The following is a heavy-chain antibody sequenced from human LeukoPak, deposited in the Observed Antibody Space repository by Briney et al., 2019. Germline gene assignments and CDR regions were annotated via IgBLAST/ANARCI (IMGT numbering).Heavy chain of an antibody. V-gene: IGHV3-30*04. CDR3: AREPLDAGYSYVFDY. Sequence: GGSLRLSCAASGFTFSSYAMHWVRQAPGKGLEGVAVISYDGSNKCYADSVKGRFTISRDNSKNTLYLQMNSLRAEDTAVYYCAREPLDAGYSYVFDYWGQGTLVTVSS. D-gene: IGHD5-18*01. CDR2: ISYDGSNK. J-gene: IGHJ4*02. CDR1: GFTFSSYA.